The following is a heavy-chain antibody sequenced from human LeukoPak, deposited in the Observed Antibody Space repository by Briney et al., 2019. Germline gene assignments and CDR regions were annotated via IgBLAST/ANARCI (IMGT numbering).Heavy chain of an antibody. CDR3: ARGEQLWLWSYGMDV. CDR1: GFTFSDHY. D-gene: IGHD5-18*01. V-gene: IGHV3-72*01. Sequence: VKPGGSLRLSCAASGFTFSDHYMDWVRQAPGKGLEWVGRTRNKANSYTTEYAASVKGRFTISRDDSKNSLYLQMNSLKTEDTAVYYCARGEQLWLWSYGMDVWGQGTTVTVSS. CDR2: TRNKANSYTT. J-gene: IGHJ6*02.